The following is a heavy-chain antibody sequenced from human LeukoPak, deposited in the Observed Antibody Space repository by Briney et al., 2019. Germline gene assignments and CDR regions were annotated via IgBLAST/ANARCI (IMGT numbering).Heavy chain of an antibody. D-gene: IGHD2-21*02. Sequence: ASVKVSCKASGGTFSGYAISWVRQAPGQGLEWMGWISAYNGNTNYAQKLQGRVTMTTDTSTSTAYMELRSLRSDDTAVYYCARGRRMVVTAIAPWYFDLWGRGTLVTVSS. CDR2: ISAYNGNT. V-gene: IGHV1-18*01. CDR1: GGTFSGYA. J-gene: IGHJ2*01. CDR3: ARGRRMVVTAIAPWYFDL.